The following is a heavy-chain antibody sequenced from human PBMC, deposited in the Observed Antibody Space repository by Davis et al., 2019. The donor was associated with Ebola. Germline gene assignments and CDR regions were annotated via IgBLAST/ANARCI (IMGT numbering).Heavy chain of an antibody. J-gene: IGHJ6*02. Sequence: GGSLRLSCAASGFTFSSYEMNWVRQAPGKGLEWVSYISSSGSTLYYADSVKGRFTISRDNAKNSLYLQMNSLRAEDTAVYYFARDTWVSHYGMDVWGQGTTVTVSS. CDR1: GFTFSSYE. CDR3: ARDTWVSHYGMDV. CDR2: ISSSGSTL. D-gene: IGHD6-13*01. V-gene: IGHV3-48*03.